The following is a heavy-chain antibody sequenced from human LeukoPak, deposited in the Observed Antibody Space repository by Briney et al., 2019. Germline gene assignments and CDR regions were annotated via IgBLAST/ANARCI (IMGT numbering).Heavy chain of an antibody. Sequence: TSETLSLTCTVSGGSISSYYWSWIRQPPGKGLEWIGYIYCSGSTNYNPSLKSRVTISVDTSKNQFSLKLSSVTAADTAVYYCARGYSSRKPLDYWGQGTLVTVSS. CDR3: ARGYSSRKPLDY. CDR1: GGSISSYY. CDR2: IYCSGST. V-gene: IGHV4-59*01. D-gene: IGHD6-13*01. J-gene: IGHJ4*02.